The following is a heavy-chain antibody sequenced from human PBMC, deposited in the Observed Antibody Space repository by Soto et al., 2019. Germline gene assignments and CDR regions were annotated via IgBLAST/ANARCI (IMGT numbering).Heavy chain of an antibody. CDR1: GNIFTSHY. D-gene: IGHD2-15*01. Sequence: ASVKVSCKASGNIFTSHYMHWIRQAPGQGLEWMGFIAPTVGSTTYAQKFQGRFTMTRDTPSTSVYMELSSLVSEDTAMYYCASEKGGFDIWGQGTVVT. J-gene: IGHJ3*02. CDR2: IAPTVGST. CDR3: ASEKGGFDI. V-gene: IGHV1-46*01.